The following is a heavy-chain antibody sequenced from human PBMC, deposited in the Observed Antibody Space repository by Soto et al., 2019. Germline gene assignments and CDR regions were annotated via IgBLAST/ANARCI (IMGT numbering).Heavy chain of an antibody. Sequence: GGSLRLSCAASGFSFSSFAMNWVRQAPGRGLEWVSYISDDGASIYYADSLKGRFTISRDNAKNSLSLQMNNLRAEDTAVYYCARENSVQAWLHHFDHWGLGTLVTVSS. CDR2: ISDDGASI. V-gene: IGHV3-48*03. J-gene: IGHJ4*02. CDR1: GFSFSSFA. D-gene: IGHD5-18*01. CDR3: ARENSVQAWLHHFDH.